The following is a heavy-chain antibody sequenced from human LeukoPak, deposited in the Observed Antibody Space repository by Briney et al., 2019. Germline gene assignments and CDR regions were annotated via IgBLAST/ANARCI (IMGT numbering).Heavy chain of an antibody. CDR1: GGSISSYY. D-gene: IGHD3-3*01. CDR3: GVLIGVVTETYYYYMDV. J-gene: IGHJ6*03. CDR2: IYYSGST. V-gene: IGHV4-59*12. Sequence: PSETLSLTCTVSGGSISSYYWSWIRQPPGKGLEWIGYIYYSGSTNYNPSLKSRVTISVDTSKNKLSLKLSSVTAADTAVYYCGVLIGVVTETYYYYMDVWGKGTTVTVSS.